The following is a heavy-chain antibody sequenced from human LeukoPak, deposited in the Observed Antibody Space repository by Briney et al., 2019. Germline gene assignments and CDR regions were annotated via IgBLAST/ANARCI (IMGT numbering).Heavy chain of an antibody. J-gene: IGHJ4*02. CDR3: ARSGYDSSGYYYLFDY. V-gene: IGHV1-18*01. CDR1: GYTFTSYG. D-gene: IGHD3-22*01. Sequence: GASVKVSCKASGYTFTSYGISWLRQAPGQGLEWMGWFSAYNGNTNYAQKLQGRVTMTTDTSTSTAYMELRSLRSDDTAVYYCARSGYDSSGYYYLFDYWGQGTLVTVSS. CDR2: FSAYNGNT.